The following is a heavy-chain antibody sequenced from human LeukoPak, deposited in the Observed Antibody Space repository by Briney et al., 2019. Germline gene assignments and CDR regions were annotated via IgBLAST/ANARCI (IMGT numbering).Heavy chain of an antibody. D-gene: IGHD1-7*01. V-gene: IGHV3-74*01. CDR3: ATAGNYRFDY. CDR1: GFTFSNYW. CDR2: INPDGSTI. J-gene: IGHJ4*02. Sequence: SGGSLRLSCAASGFTFSNYWVRWVRQAPGKGLVRVSRINPDGSTINYAHSVKGRFTISRDNAKNTLYLQMNSLRAEDTAVYYCATAGNYRFDYWGQGTLVTVSS.